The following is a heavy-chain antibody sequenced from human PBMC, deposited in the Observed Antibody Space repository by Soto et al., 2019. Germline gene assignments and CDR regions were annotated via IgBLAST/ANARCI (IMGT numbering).Heavy chain of an antibody. D-gene: IGHD3-10*01. CDR1: GYTFTSYY. Sequence: GASVKVSRKASGYTFTSYYMHWVRQAPGQGLEWMGIINPSGGSTSYAQKFQGRVTMTRDTSTSTVYMELSSLRSEDTAVYYCARLRITMVRGVTRNTLDAGYYYYYGMDVWGQGTTVTVSS. J-gene: IGHJ6*02. CDR3: ARLRITMVRGVTRNTLDAGYYYYYGMDV. V-gene: IGHV1-46*01. CDR2: INPSGGST.